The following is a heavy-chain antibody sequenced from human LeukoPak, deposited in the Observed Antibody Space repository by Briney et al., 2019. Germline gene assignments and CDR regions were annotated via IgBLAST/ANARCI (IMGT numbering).Heavy chain of an antibody. Sequence: GGSLRLSCAASGFTFSSYGMHWVRQAPGKGLEWVANIKQDGSEKYYVDSVKGRFTISRDNAKNSLYLQMNSLRAEDTAVYYCARDHYPLDAFDIWGQGTMVTVSS. CDR2: IKQDGSEK. J-gene: IGHJ3*02. V-gene: IGHV3-7*01. CDR1: GFTFSSYG. D-gene: IGHD3-10*01. CDR3: ARDHYPLDAFDI.